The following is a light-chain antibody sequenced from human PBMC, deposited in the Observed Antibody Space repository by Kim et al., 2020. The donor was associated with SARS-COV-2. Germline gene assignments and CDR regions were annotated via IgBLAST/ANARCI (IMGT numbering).Light chain of an antibody. CDR3: QQYDDLPYT. CDR2: DAS. CDR1: QDISFY. J-gene: IGKJ2*01. Sequence: SATVGDRVTITCQASQDISFYLNWYQQKPGKAPKLLIYDASNLEAGVPSRFSGSGSGTDFSFIISSLQPEDIATYYCQQYDDLPYTFGQGTKLEIK. V-gene: IGKV1-33*01.